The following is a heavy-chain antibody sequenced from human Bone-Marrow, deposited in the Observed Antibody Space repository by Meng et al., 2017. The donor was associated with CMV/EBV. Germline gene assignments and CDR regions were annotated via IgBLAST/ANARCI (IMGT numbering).Heavy chain of an antibody. CDR2: IKQDGSDK. CDR3: ARDGRFVVTPSV. V-gene: IGHV3-7*01. D-gene: IGHD3-3*01. Sequence: GESQKISCAASGFTFSSYWMSWVRQTPGKGLEWVATIKQDGSDKYYVDSVKGRFTISRDNAKSSLSLQMNSLRADDTAAYYCARDGRFVVTPSVWGQGTLVTASS. CDR1: GFTFSSYW. J-gene: IGHJ4*02.